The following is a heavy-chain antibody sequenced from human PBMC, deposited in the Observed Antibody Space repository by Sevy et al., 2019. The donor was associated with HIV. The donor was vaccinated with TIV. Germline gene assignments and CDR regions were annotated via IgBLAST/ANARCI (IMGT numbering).Heavy chain of an antibody. CDR2: VEPDGVNK. CDR3: AQERLGRFDS. Sequence: GGSLRLSCAASGFTFSAYWMNWVRQAPGKGLEWVANVEPDGVNKHYVDSVEGRFTISRDNAKNSLYLKMNSLRVEDTAVYYCAQERLGRFDSWGQGTLVTVSS. J-gene: IGHJ4*02. V-gene: IGHV3-7*01. D-gene: IGHD1-26*01. CDR1: GFTFSAYW.